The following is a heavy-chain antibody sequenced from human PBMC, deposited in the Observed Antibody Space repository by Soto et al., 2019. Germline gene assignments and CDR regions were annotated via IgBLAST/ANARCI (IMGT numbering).Heavy chain of an antibody. Sequence: QVQLQQWGAGLLKPSETLSLTCAVYGGSFSGYYWSWIRQPPGKGLEWIGEINHSGSTNYNPSLKSRVTISVDTSKNQFALKLSSVTAADTAVYYCARGRGYGDTAMVTPYWGQGTLVTVSS. V-gene: IGHV4-34*01. CDR3: ARGRGYGDTAMVTPY. D-gene: IGHD5-18*01. CDR2: INHSGST. J-gene: IGHJ4*02. CDR1: GGSFSGYY.